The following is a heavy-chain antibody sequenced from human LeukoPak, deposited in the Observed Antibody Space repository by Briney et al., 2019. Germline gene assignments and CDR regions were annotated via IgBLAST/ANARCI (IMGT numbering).Heavy chain of an antibody. CDR1: GFPYRCYG. Sequence: PGGSLRLSCAPSGFPYRCYGMHGVRQAAAKGLEGVAGIWYDGSNKYYADSVKGRFNISRDNSKNTLYLQMNSLRADDTAVYYCARSPQHAGPREGYYYYGIDVWGQGTTVTVSS. D-gene: IGHD6-13*01. J-gene: IGHJ6*02. V-gene: IGHV3-33*08. CDR3: ARSPQHAGPREGYYYYGIDV. CDR2: IWYDGSNK.